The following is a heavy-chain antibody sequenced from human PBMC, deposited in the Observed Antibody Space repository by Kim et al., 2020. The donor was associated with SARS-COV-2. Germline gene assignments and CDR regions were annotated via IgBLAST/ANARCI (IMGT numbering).Heavy chain of an antibody. Sequence: ASVKVSCKASGYTFTGYYMHWVRQAPGQGLEWMGRINPNSGGTNYAQKFQGRVTMTRDTSISTAYMELSRLRSDDTAVYYCERVAATPTLIIDYWGQGTLVTVSS. CDR1: GYTFTGYY. CDR2: INPNSGGT. CDR3: ERVAATPTLIIDY. D-gene: IGHD2-15*01. V-gene: IGHV1-2*06. J-gene: IGHJ4*02.